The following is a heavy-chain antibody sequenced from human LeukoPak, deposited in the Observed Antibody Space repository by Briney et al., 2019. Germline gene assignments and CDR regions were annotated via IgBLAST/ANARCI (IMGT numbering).Heavy chain of an antibody. V-gene: IGHV1-69*13. CDR3: ARDLLVESSSWLNWFDP. J-gene: IGHJ5*02. D-gene: IGHD6-13*01. CDR1: GGTFSSYA. Sequence: SVKVSCKASGGTFSSYAISWVRQAPGQGLEWMGGIIPIFGTANYAQKFQGRVTITADESTSTAFMELSSLRSEDTAVYYCARDLLVESSSWLNWFDPWGQGTLVTVSS. CDR2: IIPIFGTA.